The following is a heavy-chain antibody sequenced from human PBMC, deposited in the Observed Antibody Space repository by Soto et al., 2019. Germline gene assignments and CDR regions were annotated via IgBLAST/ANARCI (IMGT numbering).Heavy chain of an antibody. J-gene: IGHJ4*02. D-gene: IGHD6-19*01. Sequence: EVQLVESGGGLVQPGRSLRLSCAASGFTFDDYAMHWVRQAPGKGLEWVSGISWNSGSIGYADSVKGRFTISRDNAKNSLYLQMNSLRAEDTALYYYAKGYSSGWYRERVDYWGQGTLVTVSS. CDR1: GFTFDDYA. CDR3: AKGYSSGWYRERVDY. CDR2: ISWNSGSI. V-gene: IGHV3-9*01.